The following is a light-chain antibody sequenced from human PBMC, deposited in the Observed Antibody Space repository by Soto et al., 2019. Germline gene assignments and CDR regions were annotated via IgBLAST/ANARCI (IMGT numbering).Light chain of an antibody. J-gene: IGKJ1*01. CDR1: QSISTY. CDR2: TAS. Sequence: DIQMTQSPSSLSASVGDRVTITCRASQSISTYLNWYQQKPGKAPNLLIYTASSLQTGVPSRFSGSGSGTEFTLTISSLQPEDFATYFCQQSFSRPRTFGQGTKVDIK. V-gene: IGKV1-39*01. CDR3: QQSFSRPRT.